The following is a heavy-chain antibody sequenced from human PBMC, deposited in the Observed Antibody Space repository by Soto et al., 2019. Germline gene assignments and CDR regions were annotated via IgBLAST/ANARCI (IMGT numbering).Heavy chain of an antibody. D-gene: IGHD3-3*01. CDR2: IWYDGSNK. CDR3: ARGFWSGLIYYYGMDV. J-gene: IGHJ6*02. Sequence: GGSLRLSCAASGFTFSSYGMHWVRQAPGKGLEWVAVIWYDGSNKYYADSVKGRFTISRDNSKNTLYLQMNSLRAEDTAVYYCARGFWSGLIYYYGMDVWGQGTTVTVSS. CDR1: GFTFSSYG. V-gene: IGHV3-33*01.